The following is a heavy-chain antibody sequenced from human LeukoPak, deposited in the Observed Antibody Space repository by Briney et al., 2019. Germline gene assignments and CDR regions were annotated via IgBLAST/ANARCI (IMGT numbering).Heavy chain of an antibody. CDR2: IGTAGDT. CDR3: ARGMWGYYDSSGYYPPPGFDH. J-gene: IGHJ4*02. Sequence: GGSLRLSCAASGFTFSSYDMHWVRQATGKGLEWVSAIGTAGDTYYPGSVKGRFTISRENAKNSLYLQMNSLRAGDTAVYYCARGMWGYYDSSGYYPPPGFDHWGQGTLVTVSS. V-gene: IGHV3-13*01. CDR1: GFTFSSYD. D-gene: IGHD3-22*01.